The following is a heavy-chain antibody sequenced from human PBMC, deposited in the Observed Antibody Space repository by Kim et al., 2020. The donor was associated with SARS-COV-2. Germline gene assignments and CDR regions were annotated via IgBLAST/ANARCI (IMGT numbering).Heavy chain of an antibody. CDR2: SGGT. Sequence: SGGTTYNPSLKRRATISVAKSKNQFSLRLSSVTAADTAVYYCARDRAMDVWGQGTTVTVSS. J-gene: IGHJ6*02. V-gene: IGHV4-4*02. CDR3: ARDRAMDV.